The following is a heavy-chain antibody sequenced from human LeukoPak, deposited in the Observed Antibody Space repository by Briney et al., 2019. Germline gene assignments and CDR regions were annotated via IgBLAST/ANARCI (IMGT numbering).Heavy chain of an antibody. V-gene: IGHV4-59*01. CDR3: ARDSGSGSYYKPFDY. Sequence: SETLSLTCTVSGGSISNYYWSWIRQPPGKGLEWIGYISYSGSTNYNPSLKSRVTISLDTSKNQFSLNLSSVTAADSAVYYCARDSGSGSYYKPFDYWGQGTLVTVSS. J-gene: IGHJ4*02. D-gene: IGHD3-10*01. CDR2: ISYSGST. CDR1: GGSISNYY.